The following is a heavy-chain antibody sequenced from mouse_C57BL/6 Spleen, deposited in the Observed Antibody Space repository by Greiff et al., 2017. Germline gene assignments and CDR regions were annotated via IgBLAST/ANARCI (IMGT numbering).Heavy chain of an antibody. V-gene: IGHV1-59*01. CDR1: GYTFTSYW. Sequence: QVQLKQPGAELVRPGTSVKLSCKASGYTFTSYWMHWVKQRPGQGLEWIGVIDPSDSYTNYNQKFKGKATLTVDTSSSTAYMQLSSLTSEDSAVYYCARVGGYDYFDYWGQGTTLTVSS. CDR2: IDPSDSYT. CDR3: ARVGGYDYFDY. D-gene: IGHD2-2*01. J-gene: IGHJ2*01.